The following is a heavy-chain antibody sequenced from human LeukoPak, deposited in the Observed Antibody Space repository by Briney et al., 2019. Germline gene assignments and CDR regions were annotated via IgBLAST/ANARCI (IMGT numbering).Heavy chain of an antibody. CDR3: AKSGPDAFDI. J-gene: IGHJ3*02. V-gene: IGHV3-9*03. Sequence: GRSLRLSCAASGFTFDDYAMHWVRQAPGKGLEWVSGISWNSGSIGYADSVKGRFTISRDNAKNSLYLQMNSLRAEDMALYYCAKSGPDAFDIWGQGTMVTVFS. D-gene: IGHD3-10*01. CDR2: ISWNSGSI. CDR1: GFTFDDYA.